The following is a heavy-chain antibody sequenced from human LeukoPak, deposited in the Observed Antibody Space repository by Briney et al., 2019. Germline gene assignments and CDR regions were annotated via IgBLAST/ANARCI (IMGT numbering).Heavy chain of an antibody. CDR3: AKDWAYYYGSGSYYSDY. CDR2: MKQDGSAK. CDR1: GLTLSRNW. V-gene: IGHV3-7*03. J-gene: IGHJ4*02. Sequence: GGSLRLSCAASGLTLSRNWMNWVRQAPGKGLEWVANMKQDGSAKYYANSVKGRFTISRDNSKNTLYLQMNSLRAEDTAVYYCAKDWAYYYGSGSYYSDYWGQGTLVTVSS. D-gene: IGHD3-10*01.